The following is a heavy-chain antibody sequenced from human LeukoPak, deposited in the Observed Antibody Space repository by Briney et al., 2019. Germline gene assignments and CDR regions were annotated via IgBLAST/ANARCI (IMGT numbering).Heavy chain of an antibody. CDR1: GFTFSSYA. CDR3: AKDPYYDSWFDP. CDR2: ISGSGGNT. V-gene: IGHV3-23*01. Sequence: GGSLRLSCAASGFTFSSYAMSWVRQAPGKGLEWVSAISGSGGNTYYADSVKGRFTISRDNSKNTLYLQMNSLRAEDTAVYYCAKDPYYDSWFDPWGQGTLVTVSS. J-gene: IGHJ5*02. D-gene: IGHD3-22*01.